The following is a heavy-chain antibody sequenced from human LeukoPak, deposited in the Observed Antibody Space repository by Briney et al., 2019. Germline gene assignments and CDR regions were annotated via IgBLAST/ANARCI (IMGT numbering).Heavy chain of an antibody. CDR3: AHGAMYQLDY. CDR1: GFTFSSSD. J-gene: IGHJ4*02. CDR2: IRYDGNNK. D-gene: IGHD2-2*01. V-gene: IGHV3-30*02. Sequence: PGGSLRLSCAASGFTFSSSDMHWVRQAPGKGLEWVAFIRYDGNNKYYADSVKGRFTISGDNSRNTLFLQMNSLRAEDTAVYYCAHGAMYQLDYWGQGTLVTVSS.